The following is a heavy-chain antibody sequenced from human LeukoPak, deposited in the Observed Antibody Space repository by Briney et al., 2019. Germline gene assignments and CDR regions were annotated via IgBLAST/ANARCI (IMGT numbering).Heavy chain of an antibody. D-gene: IGHD6-13*01. J-gene: IGHJ4*02. CDR1: GFTFSSYA. CDR3: AKEGRIAAGTGDYFDY. V-gene: IGHV3-23*01. Sequence: GGSLKLSCAASGFTFSSYAMGWVGQAPGKGLEGVSRISANGDTIKYADSVKGRFTISRDNAKNTVLLQMNSLRVNGTAVYYWAKEGRIAAGTGDYFDYWGQGTLVTVSS. CDR2: ISANGDTI.